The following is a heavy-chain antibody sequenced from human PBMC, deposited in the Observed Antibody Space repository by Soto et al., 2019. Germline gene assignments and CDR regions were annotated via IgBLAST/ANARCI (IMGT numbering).Heavy chain of an antibody. CDR1: GGSFSGYY. J-gene: IGHJ2*01. D-gene: IGHD2-15*01. CDR3: ARGGFFFLGYADHRYLHSLPTRRSSDL. CDR2: INHSGST. V-gene: IGHV4-34*01. Sequence: LSLTCADYGGSFSGYYWSWIRQPPGKGLERIGEINHSGSTNYNPSLKSRVTISVDTSKNQFSLKLSSVTAADTAVYYCARGGFFFLGYADHRYLHSLPTRRSSDL.